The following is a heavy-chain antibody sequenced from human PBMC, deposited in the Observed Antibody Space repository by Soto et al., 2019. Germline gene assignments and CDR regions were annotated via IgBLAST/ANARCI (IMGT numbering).Heavy chain of an antibody. D-gene: IGHD3-22*01. V-gene: IGHV1-2*02. CDR2: INPNSGGT. CDR1: GYTFTDYF. Sequence: GSSVKLSCKASGYTFTDYFMHWVRQAPGQGLEWMGWINPNSGGTNYAQKFQGRVTVTRDTSISTAYMELSRLRSDDTAVYYCAMSNSDYRLFDIWGHGTMVTVSS. J-gene: IGHJ3*02. CDR3: AMSNSDYRLFDI.